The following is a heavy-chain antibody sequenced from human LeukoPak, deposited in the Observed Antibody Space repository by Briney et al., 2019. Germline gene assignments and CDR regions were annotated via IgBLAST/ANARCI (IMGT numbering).Heavy chain of an antibody. V-gene: IGHV4-61*01. D-gene: IGHD4-17*01. CDR2: IYYSGST. Sequence: SETLSLTCSVSGGSISSGSYYWRWIRQPPGKGLEWIGYIYYSGSTNYNPSLKSRVTISVDTSKNQFSLKLSSVTAADTAVYYCAREATVTPRYFDLWGRGTLVTVSS. CDR3: AREATVTPRYFDL. J-gene: IGHJ2*01. CDR1: GGSISSGSYY.